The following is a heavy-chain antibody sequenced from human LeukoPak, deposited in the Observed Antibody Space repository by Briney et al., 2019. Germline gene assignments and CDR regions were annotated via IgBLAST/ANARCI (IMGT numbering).Heavy chain of an antibody. J-gene: IGHJ4*02. Sequence: PGGSLRLSCAASGFTFSSYWMSWVRQAPGKGLEWVANIKQDGSEKYYVDSVKGRFTISRDNAKNSLYLQMNSLRAEDTAVYYCAKSLTYYHENSDSIWGQGTLVTVSS. D-gene: IGHD3-22*01. CDR3: AKSLTYYHENSDSI. CDR1: GFTFSSYW. CDR2: IKQDGSEK. V-gene: IGHV3-7*03.